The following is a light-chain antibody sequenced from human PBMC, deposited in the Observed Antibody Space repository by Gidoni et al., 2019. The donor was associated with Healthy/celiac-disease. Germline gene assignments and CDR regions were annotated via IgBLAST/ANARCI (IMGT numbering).Light chain of an antibody. V-gene: IGKV1-33*01. CDR2: DAS. CDR3: QQNDKLPIT. CDR1: QDISNY. J-gene: IGKJ5*01. Sequence: DIQMTHSPSSLSASVGDRVTITCQASQDISNYLNWYQQKPGKAPKLLIYDASNLETGVPPRCSGSGSGTDFTFTISSLQHEDIATYYCQQNDKLPITFGQXTRLEIK.